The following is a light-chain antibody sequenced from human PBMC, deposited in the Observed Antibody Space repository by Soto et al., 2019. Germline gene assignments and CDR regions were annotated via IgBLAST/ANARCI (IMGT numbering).Light chain of an antibody. CDR2: KAS. J-gene: IGKJ1*01. Sequence: DIQMTQSPSILSASVGDRVTITCRASQSISSWLAWYQQKPGKAPNLLIYKASHLENGVPSRFSGSGSGTEFTLTISSLQPGDFATYYCQHYNTYPWTFGQGPKV. V-gene: IGKV1-5*03. CDR1: QSISSW. CDR3: QHYNTYPWT.